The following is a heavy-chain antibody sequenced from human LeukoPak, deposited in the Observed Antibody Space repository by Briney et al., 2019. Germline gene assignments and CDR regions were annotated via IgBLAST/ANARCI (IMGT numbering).Heavy chain of an antibody. D-gene: IGHD3-22*01. Sequence: GGSLRLSCAASGFTFSSYTMNWVRQAPGKGLEWVSSISSSRSYIYYADSVKGRFTISRYNAKNSLYLQMNSLRAEDTAVYYCARDGSGYSDPVDYWGQGTLVTVSS. CDR2: ISSSRSYI. CDR1: GFTFSSYT. J-gene: IGHJ4*02. V-gene: IGHV3-21*01. CDR3: ARDGSGYSDPVDY.